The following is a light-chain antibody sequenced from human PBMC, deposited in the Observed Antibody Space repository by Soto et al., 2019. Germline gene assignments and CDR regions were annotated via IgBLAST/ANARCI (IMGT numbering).Light chain of an antibody. CDR3: KQNDT. CDR1: QSISSY. CDR2: AAS. V-gene: IGKV1-39*01. J-gene: IGKJ4*01. Sequence: DIQMTQSPSSLSASVGDRVTITCRASQSISSYLNWYQQKPGKAPKLLIYAASSLQSGVPSRFSGSGSGTDFTLTISSLQPEDFATYYCKQNDTFGGGT.